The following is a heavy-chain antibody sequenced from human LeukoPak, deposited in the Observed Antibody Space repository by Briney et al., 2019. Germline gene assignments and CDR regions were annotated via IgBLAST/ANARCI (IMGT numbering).Heavy chain of an antibody. V-gene: IGHV3-30-3*01. J-gene: IGHJ3*02. Sequence: QSGGSLRLACAAAGFTFSSYAMHWVSQAPGKGLEGVAVISYDGSNKYYADSVKGRFTISRDNSKNTLYLQMNSLRAEDTAVYYCAKVMGVLYCAGDCSGAFDIWGQGTMVTVSS. CDR2: ISYDGSNK. D-gene: IGHD2-21*02. CDR1: GFTFSSYA. CDR3: AKVMGVLYCAGDCSGAFDI.